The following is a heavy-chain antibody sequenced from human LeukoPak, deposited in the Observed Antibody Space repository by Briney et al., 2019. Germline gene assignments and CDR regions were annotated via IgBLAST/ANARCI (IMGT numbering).Heavy chain of an antibody. J-gene: IGHJ3*02. D-gene: IGHD3-3*01. CDR1: GGSISSGDYY. Sequence: PSQTLSLTCTVSGGSISSGDYYWSWIRQPAGKGLEWIGRIYTSGSTNYNPSLKSRVTMSVDTSKNQFSLKLSSVTAADTAVYYCARDQSYDFWSGYHDAFDIWGQGTMVTVSS. CDR3: ARDQSYDFWSGYHDAFDI. CDR2: IYTSGST. V-gene: IGHV4-61*02.